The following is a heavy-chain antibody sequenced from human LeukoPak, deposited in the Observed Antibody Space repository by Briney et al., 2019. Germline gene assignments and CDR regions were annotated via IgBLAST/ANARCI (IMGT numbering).Heavy chain of an antibody. V-gene: IGHV4-59*01. CDR3: ARVGATYDAFDI. CDR1: GGSISSYY. Sequence: SETLSLTCTVSGGSISSYYWSWIRQPPGKGLEWIGYIYYSGSTKYNPSLKSRVTISEDTSKNQFSLKVSSVTTADTAVYYCARVGATYDAFDIWGQGTMVTVSS. D-gene: IGHD1-26*01. CDR2: IYYSGST. J-gene: IGHJ3*02.